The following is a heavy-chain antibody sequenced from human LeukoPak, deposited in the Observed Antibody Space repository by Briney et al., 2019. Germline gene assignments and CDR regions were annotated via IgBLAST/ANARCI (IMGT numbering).Heavy chain of an antibody. CDR2: ISSSSSYI. J-gene: IGHJ3*02. V-gene: IGHV3-21*01. D-gene: IGHD3-22*01. Sequence: GGSLRLSCAASGFTFSSYSMNWVRQAPGKGLEWVSSISSSSSYIYYADSVKGRFTISRDNAKNSLYLQMNSLRAEDTAVYYCARTYYYDSSGRFWAFDIWGQGTMVTVSS. CDR1: GFTFSSYS. CDR3: ARTYYYDSSGRFWAFDI.